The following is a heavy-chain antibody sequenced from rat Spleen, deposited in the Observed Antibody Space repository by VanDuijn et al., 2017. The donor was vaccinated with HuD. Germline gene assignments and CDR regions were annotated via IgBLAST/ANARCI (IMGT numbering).Heavy chain of an antibody. V-gene: IGHV2-30*01. CDR1: GFSLTSYN. Sequence: QVQLKESGPGLVQPSQTLSLTCTVSGFSLTSYNVHWVRQPTGKGLEWMGVIWTGGSTDYNSALKSRLSISRDTSKSQVFLKMNSLQTEDIATYYCAREGAAIPFDYWGQGVMVTVSS. CDR3: AREGAAIPFDY. CDR2: IWTGGST. D-gene: IGHD1-2*01. J-gene: IGHJ2*01.